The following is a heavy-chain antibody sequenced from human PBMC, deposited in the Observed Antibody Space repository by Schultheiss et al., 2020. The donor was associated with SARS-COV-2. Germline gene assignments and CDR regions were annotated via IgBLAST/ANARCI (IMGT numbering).Heavy chain of an antibody. D-gene: IGHD3-16*01. V-gene: IGHV3-33*01. CDR2: IWNDGRNK. CDR1: GFTFSTHG. J-gene: IGHJ6*02. Sequence: GESLKISCATSGFTFSTHGMHWVRQAPGKGLEWVAVIWNDGRNKYYGDSVKGRFIISRDNSKNTLYLQMNSLRAEDTAMYYCARDITAEGDYGMDVWGQGTTVTVSS. CDR3: ARDITAEGDYGMDV.